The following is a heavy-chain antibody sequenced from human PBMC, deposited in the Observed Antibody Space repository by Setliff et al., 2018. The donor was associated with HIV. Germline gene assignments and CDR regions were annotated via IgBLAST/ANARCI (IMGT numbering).Heavy chain of an antibody. CDR1: GFTFSSKG. J-gene: IGHJ3*02. CDR2: IWYDGSNK. V-gene: IGHV3-33*01. Sequence: GGSLRLSCAASGFTFSSKGMHWVRQAPGKGLEWVAVIWYDGSNKYYADSVKGRFTVSRDNSKNTMYLQMNSLRDEDRAVYYCARESSTVRGVIDIWGQGTMVTVSS. D-gene: IGHD3-10*01. CDR3: ARESSTVRGVIDI.